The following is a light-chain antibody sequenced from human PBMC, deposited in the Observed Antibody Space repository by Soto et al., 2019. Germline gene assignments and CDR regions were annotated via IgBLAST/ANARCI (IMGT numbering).Light chain of an antibody. CDR3: QQYGGSPRT. Sequence: EIVLTQSPGTLSLSPGERATLSCRASQSVSGNYLVWYQQKRGQAPRLLIYGASNRATGIPDRFSGSGSGTDFTLNLSVLDPEDFAVYYCQQYGGSPRTFGQGTKVEIK. CDR1: QSVSGNY. CDR2: GAS. J-gene: IGKJ1*01. V-gene: IGKV3-20*01.